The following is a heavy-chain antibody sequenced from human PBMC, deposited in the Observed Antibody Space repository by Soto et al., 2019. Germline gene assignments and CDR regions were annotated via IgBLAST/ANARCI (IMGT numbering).Heavy chain of an antibody. J-gene: IGHJ4*02. D-gene: IGHD3-9*01. CDR2: LSGSGGST. CDR3: AKGVNILTGYAHFDY. V-gene: IGHV3-23*01. Sequence: GGSLRLSCAASGFTFSSYAMSWVRQAPGKGLEWVSALSGSGGSTYYADSVKGRFTISRDNSKNTLYLQMNSLRAEDTAVYYCAKGVNILTGYAHFDYWGQGTLVTVSS. CDR1: GFTFSSYA.